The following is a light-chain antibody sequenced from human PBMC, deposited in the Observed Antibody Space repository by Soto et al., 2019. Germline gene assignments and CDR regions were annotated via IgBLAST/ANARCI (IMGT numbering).Light chain of an antibody. CDR2: GTS. Sequence: EIVLTQSPGTLSLSPGERATLSCRASQSVSSSYLAWYQQKPGQAPRLLIYGTSSRATAIPERFSGSGSGTDFTLTISRLEPADFAVYYCQQYGSSTWTFGQGTKVEIK. CDR1: QSVSSSY. J-gene: IGKJ1*01. CDR3: QQYGSSTWT. V-gene: IGKV3-20*01.